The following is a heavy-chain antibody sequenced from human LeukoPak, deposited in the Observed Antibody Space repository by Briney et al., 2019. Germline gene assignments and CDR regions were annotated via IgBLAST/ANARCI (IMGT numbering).Heavy chain of an antibody. V-gene: IGHV3-23*01. J-gene: IGHJ5*02. CDR3: ARDQYYDSKGWFDP. Sequence: PGGSLRLSCAASGFTFSSYAMSWVRQAPGKGLEWVSAISGSGGSTYYADSVKGRFTISRDNSKNTLYLQMNSLRAEDTAVYYCARDQYYDSKGWFDPWGQGTLVTVSS. D-gene: IGHD3-22*01. CDR1: GFTFSSYA. CDR2: ISGSGGST.